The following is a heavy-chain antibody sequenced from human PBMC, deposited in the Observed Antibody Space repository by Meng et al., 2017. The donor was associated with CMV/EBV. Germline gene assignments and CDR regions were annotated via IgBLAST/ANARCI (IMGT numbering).Heavy chain of an antibody. Sequence: GSLRLSCAVFGGSFSGYSWSWIRQLPGKGLEWIGEINHSGSTNYNPSLKSRVTISVDTSRNQFSLKLSSVTAADTAVYYCARGRGWRAVYYYRGGSAPGDAFDIWGQGTMVTVSS. CDR1: GGSFSGYS. D-gene: IGHD3-10*01. CDR3: ARGRGWRAVYYYRGGSAPGDAFDI. J-gene: IGHJ3*02. V-gene: IGHV4-34*01. CDR2: INHSGST.